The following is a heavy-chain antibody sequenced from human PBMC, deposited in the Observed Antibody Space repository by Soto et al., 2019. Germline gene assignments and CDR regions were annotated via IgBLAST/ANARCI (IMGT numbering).Heavy chain of an antibody. Sequence: SETLSLTCTVSGGSISSGDYYWSWIRQPPGKGLEWIGYIYYSGSTYYNPSLKSRVTISVDTSKNQFSLKLSSLTAADTAVYYCASPFWFGSYNAFRYCFDHWGQGALVTVSS. D-gene: IGHD3-10*01. J-gene: IGHJ5*02. CDR1: GGSISSGDYY. CDR2: IYYSGST. CDR3: ASPFWFGSYNAFRYCFDH. V-gene: IGHV4-30-4*01.